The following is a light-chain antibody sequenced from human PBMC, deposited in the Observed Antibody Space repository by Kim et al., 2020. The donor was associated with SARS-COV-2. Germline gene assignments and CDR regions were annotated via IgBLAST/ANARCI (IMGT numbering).Light chain of an antibody. Sequence: PGQSVTISCTGTSSDVGGYNYVSWYQQHPGKAPNLMIYDVSKRPSGVPDRFSGSKSGNTASLTISGLQADDEADYYCCSYAGTYTVFGGGTQLTVL. CDR1: SSDVGGYNY. V-gene: IGLV2-11*03. CDR2: DVS. CDR3: CSYAGTYTV. J-gene: IGLJ2*01.